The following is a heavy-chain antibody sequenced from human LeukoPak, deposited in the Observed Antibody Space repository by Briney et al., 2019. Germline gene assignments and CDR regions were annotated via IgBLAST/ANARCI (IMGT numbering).Heavy chain of an antibody. V-gene: IGHV1-2*02. J-gene: IGHJ3*02. Sequence: GASVKVPCKASGYTFTDYFIHWVRQVPGQGLEWMGWIGPKSGDTSYSQKFQGRVTVTRDTSISTAYMDLSRLRFDDTVVYYCGRNRLGKALDIWGQGTMVTVSS. CDR3: GRNRLGKALDI. D-gene: IGHD7-27*01. CDR2: IGPKSGDT. CDR1: GYTFTDYF.